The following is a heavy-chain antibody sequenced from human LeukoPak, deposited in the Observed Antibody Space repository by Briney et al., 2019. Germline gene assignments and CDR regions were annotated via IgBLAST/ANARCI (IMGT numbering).Heavy chain of an antibody. D-gene: IGHD3-10*01. CDR1: GFTFSSYS. CDR2: VSSSSSYI. CDR3: ARDPGVTMVRGVIITPYFDY. J-gene: IGHJ4*02. V-gene: IGHV3-21*01. Sequence: GGSLRLSCAASGFTFSSYSMNWVRQAPGKGLEWVSSVSSSSSYIYYADSVKGRFTISRDNAKNSLYLQMNSLRAEDTAVYYCARDPGVTMVRGVIITPYFDYWGQGTLVTVSS.